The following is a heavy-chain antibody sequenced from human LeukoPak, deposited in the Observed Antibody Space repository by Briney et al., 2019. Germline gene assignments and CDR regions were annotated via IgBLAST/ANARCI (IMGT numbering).Heavy chain of an antibody. CDR3: ARVSPPRIAAAAPEWGYYYYYMDV. V-gene: IGHV3-74*01. D-gene: IGHD6-13*01. Sequence: PGGSLRLSCAASGFTFSSYWMHWVRQAPGKGLVWVSRINSDGSSTTYADSVKGRFTISRDNAKNTLYLQMNSLRAEDTAVYYCARVSPPRIAAAAPEWGYYYYYMDVWGKGTTVTVSS. CDR2: INSDGSST. J-gene: IGHJ6*03. CDR1: GFTFSSYW.